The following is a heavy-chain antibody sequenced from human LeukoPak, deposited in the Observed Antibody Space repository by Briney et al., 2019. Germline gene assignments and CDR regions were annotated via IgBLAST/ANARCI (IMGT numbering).Heavy chain of an antibody. V-gene: IGHV3-15*01. Sequence: PGGSLRLSCAASGFTFSNAWMSWVRQAPGKGREWVGRIKSKTDGGTTDYAAPVKGRFTISRDDSKNTLYLQMNSLKTEDTAVYYCTTVDYYDSSGYFRDYWGQGTLVTVSS. CDR2: IKSKTDGGTT. CDR1: GFTFSNAW. D-gene: IGHD3-22*01. J-gene: IGHJ4*02. CDR3: TTVDYYDSSGYFRDY.